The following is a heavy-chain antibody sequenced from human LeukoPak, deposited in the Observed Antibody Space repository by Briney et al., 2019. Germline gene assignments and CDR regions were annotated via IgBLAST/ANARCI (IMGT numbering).Heavy chain of an antibody. CDR1: GRSISSNY. CDR2: IYYSGST. CDR3: ARDQEGFDY. Sequence: SETLSLTCTVSGRSISSNYWSWIRQPPGKGLEWIGYIYYSGSTNYNPSLKSRVTISVDTSKNQFSLKLSSVTAADTAVYYCARDQEGFDYWGQGTLVTVSS. J-gene: IGHJ4*02. V-gene: IGHV4-59*01.